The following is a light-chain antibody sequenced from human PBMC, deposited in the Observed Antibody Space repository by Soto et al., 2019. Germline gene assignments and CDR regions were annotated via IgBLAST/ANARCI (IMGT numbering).Light chain of an antibody. CDR1: QSVSSY. CDR3: QQRSNWHLT. CDR2: DAS. V-gene: IGKV3D-11*02. Sequence: EIVLTQSPATLSLSPGESATVSCRASQSVSSYLAWYQQKPGQAPRLLIYDASNRATGIPARFSGSGPGTDFTLTISSLEPEDFAVYYCQQRSNWHLTFGGGTKVHIK. J-gene: IGKJ4*01.